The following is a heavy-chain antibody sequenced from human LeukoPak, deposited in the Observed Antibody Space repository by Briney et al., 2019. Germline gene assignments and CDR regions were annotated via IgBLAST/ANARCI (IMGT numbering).Heavy chain of an antibody. D-gene: IGHD6-19*01. J-gene: IGHJ4*02. Sequence: PGGSLRLSCAASGFTFSSYAMSWVCQAPGKGLEWVSGISGSGFSTYYADSVKGRFTISRDNSKNTLYLQMNSLRAEDTAVYYCAKGSPSIAVASYDYWGQGTLVTVSS. CDR1: GFTFSSYA. CDR3: AKGSPSIAVASYDY. V-gene: IGHV3-23*01. CDR2: ISGSGFST.